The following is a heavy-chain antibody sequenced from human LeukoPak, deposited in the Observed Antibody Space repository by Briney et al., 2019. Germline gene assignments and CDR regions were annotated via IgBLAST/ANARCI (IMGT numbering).Heavy chain of an antibody. J-gene: IGHJ4*02. CDR2: IYYSGST. Sequence: SQTLSLTCTVSGGSISSGGYYCSWIRQHPGKGLEWIGYIYYSGSTYYNPSLKSRVTISVDTSKNQFSLKLSSVTAADTAVYYCARVHAFGTPDSSGYYYYFDYWGQGTLVTVSS. CDR1: GGSISSGGYY. CDR3: ARVHAFGTPDSSGYYYYFDY. V-gene: IGHV4-31*03. D-gene: IGHD3-22*01.